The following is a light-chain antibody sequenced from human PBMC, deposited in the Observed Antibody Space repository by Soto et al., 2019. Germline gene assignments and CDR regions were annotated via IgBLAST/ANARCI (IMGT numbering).Light chain of an antibody. Sequence: QSALTQTPSVSGSPGQSVTISCTGTSTDFVSYNRVSWYQQPPGTAPKLMIYEVSKRPSGVPDRFSGSKSGNTASLTISGLQAAGEADYYCTLYTSENAYVFGTGTKLTVL. CDR1: STDFVSYNR. CDR2: EVS. J-gene: IGLJ1*01. CDR3: TLYTSENAYV. V-gene: IGLV2-18*01.